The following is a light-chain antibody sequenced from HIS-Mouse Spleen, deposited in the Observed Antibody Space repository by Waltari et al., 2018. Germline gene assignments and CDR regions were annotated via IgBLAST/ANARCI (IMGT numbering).Light chain of an antibody. Sequence: QSALTQPPSASGSPGQSLTISCTGPSSDVGGYNYVSWYQQHPGKAPKLMLYEVSKRPSGVPDRFSGSKSGNTASLTVSGLQAEDEADYYCSSYAGSNNFVFGTGTKVTVL. CDR2: EVS. CDR3: SSYAGSNNFV. V-gene: IGLV2-8*01. CDR1: SSDVGGYNY. J-gene: IGLJ1*01.